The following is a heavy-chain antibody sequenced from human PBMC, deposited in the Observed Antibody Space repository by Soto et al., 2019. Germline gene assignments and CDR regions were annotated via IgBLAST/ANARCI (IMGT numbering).Heavy chain of an antibody. D-gene: IGHD3-22*01. CDR2: IKRKADGGTT. V-gene: IGHV3-15*01. CDR1: GFTFSTAW. Sequence: GGSLRLSCAASGFTFSTAWMSWVRQAPGKGLEWVGRIKRKADGGTTDYAAPVKGTFTISRDDSKNTLYLQMNSLKTEDTAVYYCTTETYYYDTGGYYSPYYFDSWGQGTLVTVSS. J-gene: IGHJ4*02. CDR3: TTETYYYDTGGYYSPYYFDS.